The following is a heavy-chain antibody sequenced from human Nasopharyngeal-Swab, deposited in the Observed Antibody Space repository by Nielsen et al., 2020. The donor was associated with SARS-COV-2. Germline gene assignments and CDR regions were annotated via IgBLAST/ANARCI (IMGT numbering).Heavy chain of an antibody. CDR2: MSHDGSNE. Sequence: GESLKISCAASGFRFSSYGMNWVRQAAGKGLEWVAVMSHDGSNEDYADSGKGRFTVSRDNSKNLFYLQMNSLRVEDTAVYFCAKFLTVTPVVTFSYGMDVWGQGTTVTVSS. CDR1: GFRFSSYG. J-gene: IGHJ6*02. V-gene: IGHV3-30*18. CDR3: AKFLTVTPVVTFSYGMDV. D-gene: IGHD4-23*01.